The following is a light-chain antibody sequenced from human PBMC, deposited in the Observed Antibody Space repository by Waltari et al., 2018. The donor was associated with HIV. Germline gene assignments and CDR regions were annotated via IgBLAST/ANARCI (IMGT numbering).Light chain of an antibody. Sequence: QSALTQPPSASGSPGQSVTISCTGTRSDDGGYNYVSWYQPPPGQAPKLMIYEVSKRPSGVPDRFSGSKSGNTASLTVSGLQAEDEADYYCSSCAGSNNGVFGGGTKLTVL. CDR1: RSDDGGYNY. CDR3: SSCAGSNNGV. V-gene: IGLV2-8*01. CDR2: EVS. J-gene: IGLJ3*02.